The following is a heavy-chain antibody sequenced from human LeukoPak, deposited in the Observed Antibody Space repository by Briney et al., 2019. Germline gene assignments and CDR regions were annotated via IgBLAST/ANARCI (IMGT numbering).Heavy chain of an antibody. V-gene: IGHV3-33*06. CDR3: AKSGRNWAYLEY. J-gene: IGHJ4*02. D-gene: IGHD7-27*01. CDR2: IWYDGTNR. Sequence: GRSLRLSCAVSGFTLSNYGMHWVRQAPGRGLERVAVIWYDGTNRYYADSVRGRFTISRDSSKNTLYLQMNSLRAEDTAVYYCAKSGRNWAYLEYWGQGTLVTVS. CDR1: GFTLSNYG.